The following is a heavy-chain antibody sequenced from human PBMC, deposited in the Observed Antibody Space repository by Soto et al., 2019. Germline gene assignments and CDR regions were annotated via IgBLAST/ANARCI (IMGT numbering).Heavy chain of an antibody. Sequence: SENMSLTCTVSGGSISSGGYYWCWIRQHPGKGLEWIGYIYYSGSTYYNPSLKSRVTISVDTSKNQFSLKLSSVTAADTAVYYCATDRRKYYDILTASGWVDGEIWGPGTKVT. CDR1: GGSISSGGYY. CDR2: IYYSGST. CDR3: ATDRRKYYDILTASGWVDGEI. D-gene: IGHD3-9*01. J-gene: IGHJ3*02. V-gene: IGHV4-31*03.